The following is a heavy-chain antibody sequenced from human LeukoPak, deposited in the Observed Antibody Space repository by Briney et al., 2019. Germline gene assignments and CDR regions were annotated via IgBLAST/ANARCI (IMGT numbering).Heavy chain of an antibody. CDR2: ISGSGGST. J-gene: IGHJ4*02. V-gene: IGHV3-23*01. D-gene: IGHD3-22*01. CDR3: AKVPIVVVIKRVGY. Sequence: GGSLRLSCAASGFTFSSYAMSWVRQAPGKGLEWVSAISGSGGSTYYADSVKGRFTISRDNSKNTLYLQMYSLRAEDTAVYYCAKVPIVVVIKRVGYWGQGTLVTVSS. CDR1: GFTFSSYA.